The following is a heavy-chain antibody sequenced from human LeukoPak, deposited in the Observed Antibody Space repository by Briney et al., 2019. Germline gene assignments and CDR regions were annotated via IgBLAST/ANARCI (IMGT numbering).Heavy chain of an antibody. CDR1: GFTFSSYC. Sequence: PGGSLRLSCAASGFTFSSYCMTWVRQGPGKGLEWVATIKQDGSEKYYVGSVKGRFTISRDNAKNSLYLEMKSLGVEDTAVYYCATYGRAFDHWGQGTLVTVSS. J-gene: IGHJ4*02. CDR2: IKQDGSEK. D-gene: IGHD1-14*01. CDR3: ATYGRAFDH. V-gene: IGHV3-7*02.